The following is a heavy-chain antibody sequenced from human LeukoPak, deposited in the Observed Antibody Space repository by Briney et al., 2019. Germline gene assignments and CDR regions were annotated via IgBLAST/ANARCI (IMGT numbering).Heavy chain of an antibody. CDR2: ISYDRTNK. CDR1: GFTFSSYA. D-gene: IGHD3-22*01. J-gene: IGHJ5*02. Sequence: PGRSLRLSCAASGFTFSSYAMHWVRQAPGKGLEWVAVISYDRTNKYYADSVKGRFTISRDNSKYTLYLQMNSLRAGDTAVYYCATGYDTSGYPNWFDPWGQGTLVTVSS. CDR3: ATGYDTSGYPNWFDP. V-gene: IGHV3-30-3*01.